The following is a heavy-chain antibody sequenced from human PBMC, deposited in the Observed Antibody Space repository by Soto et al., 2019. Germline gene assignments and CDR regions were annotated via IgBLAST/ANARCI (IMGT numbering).Heavy chain of an antibody. V-gene: IGHV1-8*01. Sequence: ASVKVSCKASGYTFTSLHINWVRQAPGQGPEWMGWVSPNSGDTGYALKFQGRVSMTRDTSLSTAYMELSSLRSEDTAVYYCARGVTEGVDFWGQGTPVTVSS. J-gene: IGHJ4*02. CDR2: VSPNSGDT. D-gene: IGHD2-21*02. CDR3: ARGVTEGVDF. CDR1: GYTFTSLH.